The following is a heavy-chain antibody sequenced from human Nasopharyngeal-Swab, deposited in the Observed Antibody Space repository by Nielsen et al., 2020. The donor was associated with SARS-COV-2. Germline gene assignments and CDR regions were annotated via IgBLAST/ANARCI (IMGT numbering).Heavy chain of an antibody. CDR1: GFTVSSNY. CDR3: ARDKLPGGYYYYYGMDV. Sequence: GESLKISCAASGFTVSSNYMSWVRQAPGKGLEWVSVIFGGGSIYYADSVKGRFTISRDNSKNTIYLQMNSLRAEDTAVYYCARDKLPGGYYYYYGMDVWGQGTTVTVSS. V-gene: IGHV3-66*01. J-gene: IGHJ6*02. D-gene: IGHD2-15*01. CDR2: IFGGGSI.